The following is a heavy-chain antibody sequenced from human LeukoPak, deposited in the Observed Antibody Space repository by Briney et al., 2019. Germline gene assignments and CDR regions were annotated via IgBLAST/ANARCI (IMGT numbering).Heavy chain of an antibody. Sequence: SQTLSLTCAISGYSVSSNSAAWNWIRQSPSRGLEWLGRTYFRSKWSDDYAVSVKSRIIINPDTSKNQFSLQLTSVTPDDTAVYYCARHSDYENAFDIWGQGTMVTVSS. J-gene: IGHJ3*02. CDR2: TYFRSKWSD. V-gene: IGHV6-1*01. D-gene: IGHD4-17*01. CDR1: GYSVSSNSAA. CDR3: ARHSDYENAFDI.